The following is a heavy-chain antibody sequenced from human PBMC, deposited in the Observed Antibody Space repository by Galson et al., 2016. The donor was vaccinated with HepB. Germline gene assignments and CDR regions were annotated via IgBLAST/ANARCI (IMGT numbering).Heavy chain of an antibody. CDR2: ISISGSTV. Sequence: SLRLSCAGSGFTFSRYNMNWVRQAPGKGLQWLADISISGSTVYYADSVKGRFTISRDNDKNSVYLQMDSLRDEDTAVYYCAREADFFDSTVYFPPFAYWGQGILVTVSS. CDR3: AREADFFDSTVYFPPFAY. CDR1: GFTFSRYN. D-gene: IGHD3-22*01. V-gene: IGHV3-48*03. J-gene: IGHJ4*02.